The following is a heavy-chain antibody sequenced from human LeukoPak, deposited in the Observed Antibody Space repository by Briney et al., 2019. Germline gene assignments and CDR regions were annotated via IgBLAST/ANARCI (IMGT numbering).Heavy chain of an antibody. CDR1: GFTFSSYA. CDR2: ISGSGGST. V-gene: IGHV3-23*01. CDR3: AKDPLVVPAAKPPSFLFDY. Sequence: PGGSLRLSCAASGFTFSSYAMSWVRQAPGKGLEWVSAISGSGGSTYYADSVKGRFTISRDNSKNTLYLQMNSLRAEDTAVYYCAKDPLVVPAAKPPSFLFDYWGQGTLVTVSS. D-gene: IGHD2-2*02. J-gene: IGHJ4*02.